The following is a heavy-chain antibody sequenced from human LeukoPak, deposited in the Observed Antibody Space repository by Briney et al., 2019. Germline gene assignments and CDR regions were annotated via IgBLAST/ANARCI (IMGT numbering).Heavy chain of an antibody. D-gene: IGHD2-21*02. CDR3: ARDCGGDCYPKPYYYGMDV. CDR2: ISAYNGNT. Sequence: GASVKVSCKASGYTLTSYGISWVRQAPGQGLEWMGWISAYNGNTNYAQKLQGRVTMTTDTSTSTAYMELRSLRSDDTAVYYCARDCGGDCYPKPYYYGMDVWGQGTTVTVSS. J-gene: IGHJ6*02. CDR1: GYTLTSYG. V-gene: IGHV1-18*01.